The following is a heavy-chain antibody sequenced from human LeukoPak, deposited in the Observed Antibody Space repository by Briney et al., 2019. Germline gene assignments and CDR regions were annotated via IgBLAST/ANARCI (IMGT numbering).Heavy chain of an antibody. Sequence: GGSLRLSCAGIGFRNYWMHWVRQAPGMGLVWVSSIRFDGGDTAYADSARGRFTISRDNAKNTVFLQMDNLRAEDTAVYYCAKEMDGFDVWGQGTLVTVSS. CDR3: AKEMDGFDV. V-gene: IGHV3-74*01. J-gene: IGHJ3*01. CDR1: GFRNYW. CDR2: IRFDGGDT.